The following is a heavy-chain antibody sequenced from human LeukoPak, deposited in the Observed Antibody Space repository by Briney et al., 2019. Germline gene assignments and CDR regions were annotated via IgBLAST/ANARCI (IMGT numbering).Heavy chain of an antibody. CDR3: ATQPDGPVFPGGDY. D-gene: IGHD1-14*01. CDR1: GYTFTSYD. Sequence: GASVKVSCMASGYTFTSYDINWVRQATGQGLEWMGWMNPNSGNTSYAQKFQGRVTMTRNTSISTAYMELSSLRSEDTAVYYCATQPDGPVFPGGDYWGQGTLVTVSS. J-gene: IGHJ4*02. CDR2: MNPNSGNT. V-gene: IGHV1-8*01.